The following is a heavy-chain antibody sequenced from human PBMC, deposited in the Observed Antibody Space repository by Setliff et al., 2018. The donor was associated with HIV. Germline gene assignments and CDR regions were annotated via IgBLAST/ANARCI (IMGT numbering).Heavy chain of an antibody. CDR3: ARHVVVFGVVIIVDYYMDV. CDR1: GHSISSSNYY. CDR2: IYYSGST. Sequence: SETLSLTCTVSGHSISSSNYYWGWIRQPPGKGLEWIGSIYYSGSTYYNPSLKGRVTISVDTSKNQFSLKLSSVTAADTAVYYCARHVVVFGVVIIVDYYMDVWGKGTTVTAP. J-gene: IGHJ6*03. D-gene: IGHD3-3*01. V-gene: IGHV4-39*01.